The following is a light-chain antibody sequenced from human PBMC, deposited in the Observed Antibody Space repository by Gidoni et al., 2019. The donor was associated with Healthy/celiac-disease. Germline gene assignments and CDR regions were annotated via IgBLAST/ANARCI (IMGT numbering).Light chain of an antibody. Sequence: EIVLTQSPGTLSLSPGERATLSCRASQSVSSSYLAWYQQNPGQAPRRLIYGASSRATGIPDRFSGSGSGTDFTLTISRLEPEDFAVYYCQQYRSSPLTFGQGTKVEIK. V-gene: IGKV3-20*01. CDR1: QSVSSSY. CDR3: QQYRSSPLT. J-gene: IGKJ1*01. CDR2: GAS.